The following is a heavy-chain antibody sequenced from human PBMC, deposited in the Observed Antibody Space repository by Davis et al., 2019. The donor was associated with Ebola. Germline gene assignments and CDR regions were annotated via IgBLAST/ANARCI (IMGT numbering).Heavy chain of an antibody. CDR2: ISGSGAST. D-gene: IGHD5-12*01. Sequence: GESLKISCAASGFTFSSYAMSWVRQAPGKGPEWVSAISGSGASTHYADSVKGRFSISRDNSKNTLYLQMNSLRAEDTAIYYCAKGGSAYYYYGMDVWGKGTTVSVSS. CDR3: AKGGSAYYYYGMDV. J-gene: IGHJ6*04. V-gene: IGHV3-23*01. CDR1: GFTFSSYA.